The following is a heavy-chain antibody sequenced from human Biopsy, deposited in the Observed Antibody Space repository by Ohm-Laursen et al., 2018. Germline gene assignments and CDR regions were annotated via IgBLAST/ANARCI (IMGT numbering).Heavy chain of an antibody. J-gene: IGHJ3*02. CDR2: ISWNSVGI. V-gene: IGHV3-9*01. CDR1: GFIFDDYA. Sequence: SLRPSCSAPGFIFDDYAMHWVRQAPGKGLEWVSGISWNSVGIGYADSVKGRFTISRDNAKNFLYLQMNNLRPEDTALYYCAKIHCSGGSCYPNAFDMWGHGTRVTVS. CDR3: AKIHCSGGSCYPNAFDM. D-gene: IGHD2-15*01.